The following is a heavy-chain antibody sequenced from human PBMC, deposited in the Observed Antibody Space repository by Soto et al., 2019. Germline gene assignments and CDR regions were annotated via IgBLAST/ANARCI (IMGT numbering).Heavy chain of an antibody. V-gene: IGHV4-59*01. Sequence: CTVSGGSISSYYWSWIRQPPGKGLEWIGYIYYSGSTNYNPSLKSRVTISVDTSKNQFSLKLSSVTAADTAVYYCARDTLYSSGWYGSDYYGMDVWGQGTTVTVSS. CDR2: IYYSGST. CDR1: GGSISSYY. CDR3: ARDTLYSSGWYGSDYYGMDV. D-gene: IGHD6-19*01. J-gene: IGHJ6*02.